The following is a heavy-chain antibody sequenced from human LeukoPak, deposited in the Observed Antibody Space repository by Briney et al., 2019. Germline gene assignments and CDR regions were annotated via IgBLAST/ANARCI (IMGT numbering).Heavy chain of an antibody. J-gene: IGHJ4*02. CDR3: AKGGPSMIVVVGPGLYFDY. CDR2: IIPILGIA. Sequence: GASVKVSCKASGYTFTSYAISWVRQAPGQGLEWMGRIIPILGIANYAQKFQGRVTITADKSTSTAYMELSSLRSEDTAVYYCAKGGPSMIVVVGPGLYFDYWGQGTLVTVSS. CDR1: GYTFTSYA. D-gene: IGHD3-22*01. V-gene: IGHV1-69*04.